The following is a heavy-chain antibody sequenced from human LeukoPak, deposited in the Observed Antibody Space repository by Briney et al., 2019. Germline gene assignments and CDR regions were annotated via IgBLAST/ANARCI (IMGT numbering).Heavy chain of an antibody. CDR3: AREIGVGATLL. D-gene: IGHD1-26*01. J-gene: IGHJ4*02. CDR1: GFTFSSYW. V-gene: IGHV3-74*01. CDR2: INSDGSST. Sequence: GESLKISCAASGFTFSSYWMHWVRQAPGKGLVWVSRINSDGSSTSYADSVKGRFTISRDNAKNTLYLQMNSLRAEDTAVYYCAREIGVGATLLWGQGTLVTVSS.